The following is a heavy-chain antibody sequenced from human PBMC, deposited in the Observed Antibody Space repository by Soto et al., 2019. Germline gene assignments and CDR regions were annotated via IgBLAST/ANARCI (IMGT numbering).Heavy chain of an antibody. CDR2: INAGNGNT. V-gene: IGHV1-3*01. J-gene: IGHJ4*02. CDR1: GYTFTSYY. D-gene: IGHD1-26*01. Sequence: ASVKVSCKASGYTFTSYYMHWVRQAPGQRLEWMGWINAGNGNTKYSQKFQGRVTITRDTSASTAYMELSSLRSDDTAVYFCARGGQWDFLSDYWGQGTLVTVSS. CDR3: ARGGQWDFLSDY.